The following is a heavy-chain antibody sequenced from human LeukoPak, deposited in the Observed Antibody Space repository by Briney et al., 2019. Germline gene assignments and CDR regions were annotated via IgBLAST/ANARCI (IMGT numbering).Heavy chain of an antibody. D-gene: IGHD5-24*01. CDR2: ISGDSSYI. CDR3: ARDDLTNGYNGNF. Sequence: GGSLRLSCAASGFTFSSYSMNWVRQAPGKGLEWVSTISGDSSYIQYADSVKGRFTISRDNTKNSLFLQMSSLRAEDTAVYYCARDDLTNGYNGNFWGQGTLVTVSS. V-gene: IGHV3-21*01. J-gene: IGHJ4*02. CDR1: GFTFSSYS.